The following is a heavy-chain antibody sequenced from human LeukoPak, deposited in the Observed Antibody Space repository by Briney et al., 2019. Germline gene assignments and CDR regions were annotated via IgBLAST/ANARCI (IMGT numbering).Heavy chain of an antibody. V-gene: IGHV3-30*02. D-gene: IGHD1-1*01. CDR2: VWYDGTNK. Sequence: GGSLRLSCAASGFTFSNYGMHWVRQAPGKGLEWVAVVWYDGTNKNYADSVEGRFTISRDNSKNTLFLQMNSLRTEDTGVYYCAKSGGRNDFNYWGQGTLVTVSS. CDR1: GFTFSNYG. J-gene: IGHJ4*02. CDR3: AKSGGRNDFNY.